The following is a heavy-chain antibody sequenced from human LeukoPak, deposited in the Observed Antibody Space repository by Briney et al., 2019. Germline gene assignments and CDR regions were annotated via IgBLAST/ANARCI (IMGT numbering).Heavy chain of an antibody. CDR2: IKSDGSST. CDR3: ARDLVSVAAPDHYYYYMDV. V-gene: IGHV3-74*01. Sequence: PGGSLRLSCAASGFTFSSYWMHWVRQAPGKGLVWVSHIKSDGSSTTYADSVKGRFTISRDNAKNTLYLLMNSLRAEDTAVYFCARDLVSVAAPDHYYYYMDVWGGGTTVTVSS. D-gene: IGHD6-6*01. J-gene: IGHJ6*03. CDR1: GFTFSSYW.